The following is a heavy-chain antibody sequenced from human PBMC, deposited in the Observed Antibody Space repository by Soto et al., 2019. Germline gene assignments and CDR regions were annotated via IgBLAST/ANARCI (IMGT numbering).Heavy chain of an antibody. J-gene: IGHJ6*02. V-gene: IGHV3-23*01. Sequence: PGGSLRLSCAASGFTFSSYAMSWVRQAPGKGLEWVSAISGSGGSTYYADSVKGRFTISRDNSKNTLYLQMNSLRAEDTAVYYCAKDLGIFGVVIIGGMDVWGQGTTVTVSS. CDR3: AKDLGIFGVVIIGGMDV. D-gene: IGHD3-3*01. CDR1: GFTFSSYA. CDR2: ISGSGGST.